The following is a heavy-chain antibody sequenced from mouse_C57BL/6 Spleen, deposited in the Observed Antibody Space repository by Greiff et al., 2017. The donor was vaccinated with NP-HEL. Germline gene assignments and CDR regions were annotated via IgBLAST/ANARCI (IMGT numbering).Heavy chain of an antibody. J-gene: IGHJ2*01. V-gene: IGHV1-82*01. CDR1: GYAFSSSW. CDR2: IYPGDGDT. CDR3: ARRGYYGSADIFDY. Sequence: QVQLQQSGPELVKPGASVKISCKASGYAFSSSWMNWVKQRPGKGLEWIGRIYPGDGDTNYNGKFKGKATLTADKSSSTAYMQLSSLTSEDSAVYFCARRGYYGSADIFDYWGQGTTLTVSS. D-gene: IGHD1-1*01.